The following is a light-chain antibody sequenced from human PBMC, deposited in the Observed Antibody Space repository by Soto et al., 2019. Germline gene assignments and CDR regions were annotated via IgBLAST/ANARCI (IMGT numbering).Light chain of an antibody. Sequence: EIVMTQSPATLSVSPGERATLSCRASQSVSSNLAWYQQKPGQAPRLLIYGASTRATGIPARFSGSGSGTEXXLTXSSLQSEDFAVYYCQQYNNWPPRFGPGTKVDIK. CDR2: GAS. CDR1: QSVSSN. V-gene: IGKV3-15*01. CDR3: QQYNNWPPR. J-gene: IGKJ3*01.